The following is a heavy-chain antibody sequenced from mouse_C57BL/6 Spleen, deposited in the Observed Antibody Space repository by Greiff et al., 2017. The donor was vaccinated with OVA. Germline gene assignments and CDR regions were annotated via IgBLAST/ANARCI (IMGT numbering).Heavy chain of an antibody. CDR2: IYPGDGDT. J-gene: IGHJ2*01. V-gene: IGHV1-82*01. CDR3: AQDDYDGWYSSYY. CDR1: GYAFSSSW. Sequence: VQLQQSGPELVKPGASVKISCKASGYAFSSSWMNWVKQRPGKGLEWIGRIYPGDGDTNYNGKFKGKATLTADKSSSTAYMQISSLTSEDSAVYFCAQDDYDGWYSSYYWGQGTTLTVSS. D-gene: IGHD2-4*01.